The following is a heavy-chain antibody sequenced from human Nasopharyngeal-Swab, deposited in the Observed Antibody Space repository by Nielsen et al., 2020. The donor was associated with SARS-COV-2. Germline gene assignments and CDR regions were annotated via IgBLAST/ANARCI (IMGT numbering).Heavy chain of an antibody. CDR3: ASWGAWGVIVTYYFDY. J-gene: IGHJ4*02. CDR2: INAGNGNT. D-gene: IGHD3-16*02. Sequence: WGGQAPGQRREWMGWINAGNGNTKYSQKFQGGVTITWDTSASTAYMELSSLRSEDTAVYYCASWGAWGVIVTYYFDYWGQGTLVTVSS. V-gene: IGHV1-3*01.